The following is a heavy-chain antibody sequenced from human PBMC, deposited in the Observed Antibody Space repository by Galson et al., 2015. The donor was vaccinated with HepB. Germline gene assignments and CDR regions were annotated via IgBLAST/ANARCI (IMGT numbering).Heavy chain of an antibody. CDR3: ARVGGGYYPHAFDI. D-gene: IGHD3-22*01. Sequence: ETLSLTCTVSGGSISSYYWSWIRQPPGKGLEWIGYIYYSGSTNYNPSLKSRVTISVDTSKNQFSLKLSSVTAADTAVYYCARVGGGYYPHAFDIWGQGTMVTVSS. J-gene: IGHJ3*02. CDR1: GGSISSYY. V-gene: IGHV4-59*01. CDR2: IYYSGST.